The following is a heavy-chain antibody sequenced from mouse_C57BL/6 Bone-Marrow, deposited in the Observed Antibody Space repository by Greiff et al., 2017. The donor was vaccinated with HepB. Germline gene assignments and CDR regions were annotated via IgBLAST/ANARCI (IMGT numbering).Heavy chain of an antibody. D-gene: IGHD1-1*01. J-gene: IGHJ3*01. CDR2: ISDGGSYT. Sequence: DVKLVESGGGLVKPGGSLKLSCAASGFTFSSYAMSWVRQTPEKRLEWVATISDGGSYTYYPDNVKGRFTISRDNAKNNLYLQMSHLKSEDTAMYYCARDRAYYYGSSWFAYWGQGTLVTVSA. CDR1: GFTFSSYA. V-gene: IGHV5-4*01. CDR3: ARDRAYYYGSSWFAY.